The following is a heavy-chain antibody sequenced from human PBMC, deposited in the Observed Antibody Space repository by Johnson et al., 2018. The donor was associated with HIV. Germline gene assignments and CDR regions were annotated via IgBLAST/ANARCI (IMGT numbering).Heavy chain of an antibody. CDR2: IKQDGSEK. Sequence: VQLVESGGGLVQPGGSLRLSCVASGFTFSSYWMSWVRQAPGKGLEWVANIKQDGSEKYYVDSVKGRFTISRDNARNSLYLQMNSLRAEDTAVYYCARAHYGSGSLDIWGQGTMVIVSS. V-gene: IGHV3-7*01. CDR1: GFTFSSYW. J-gene: IGHJ3*02. D-gene: IGHD3-10*01. CDR3: ARAHYGSGSLDI.